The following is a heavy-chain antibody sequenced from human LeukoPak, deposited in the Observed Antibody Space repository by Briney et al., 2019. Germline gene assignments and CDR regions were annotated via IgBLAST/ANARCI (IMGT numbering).Heavy chain of an antibody. J-gene: IGHJ4*02. CDR3: ARGGGYDILTGYYVPWDY. D-gene: IGHD3-9*01. V-gene: IGHV1-18*01. CDR1: GYTFTSYG. CDR2: ISAYNGNT. Sequence: ASVKVSCKASGYTFTSYGISWVRQAPGQRLEWMGWISAYNGNTNYAQKLQGRVTMTTDTSTSTAYMELRSLRSDDTAVYYWARGGGYDILTGYYVPWDYWGQGTLVTVSS.